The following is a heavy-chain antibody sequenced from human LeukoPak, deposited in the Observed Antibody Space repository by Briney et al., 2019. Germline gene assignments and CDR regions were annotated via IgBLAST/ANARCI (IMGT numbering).Heavy chain of an antibody. D-gene: IGHD3-3*01. CDR3: AKSIFGVVIPDDAFDI. CDR2: ISSSSSYI. Sequence: PGGSLRLSCAASGFTFSSYSMNWVRQAPGKGLEWVSSISSSSSYIYYADSVKGRFTISRDNAKNSLYLQMNSLRAEDTAVYYCAKSIFGVVIPDDAFDIWGQGTMVTVSS. CDR1: GFTFSSYS. V-gene: IGHV3-21*04. J-gene: IGHJ3*02.